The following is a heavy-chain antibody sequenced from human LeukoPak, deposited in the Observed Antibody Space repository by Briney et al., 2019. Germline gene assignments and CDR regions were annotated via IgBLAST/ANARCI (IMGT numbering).Heavy chain of an antibody. CDR2: ISSSSSYI. D-gene: IGHD2-21*02. Sequence: GGSLRLSCAASGFTFSSYSMNWVRQAPGKGLEWVSCISSSSSYIYYADSVKGRFTISRDNAKNSLYLQMNSLGAEDTAVYYCARGEHIVVVTAESRDPGDAFDIWGQGTMVTVSS. CDR3: ARGEHIVVVTAESRDPGDAFDI. V-gene: IGHV3-21*01. CDR1: GFTFSSYS. J-gene: IGHJ3*02.